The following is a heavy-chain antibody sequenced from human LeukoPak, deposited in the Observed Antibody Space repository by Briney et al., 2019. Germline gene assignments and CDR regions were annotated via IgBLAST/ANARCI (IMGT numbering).Heavy chain of an antibody. CDR3: ARGGRGYYYNHGAFDI. CDR1: GGSISSYY. V-gene: IGHV4-59*01. J-gene: IGHJ3*02. CDR2: IYYSGST. Sequence: SETLSLTCTVSGGSISSYYWSWIRQPPGKGLEWIGYIYYSGSTNYNPSLKSRVTISVDTSKNQFSLKLSSVTAADTAVYYCARGGRGYYYNHGAFDIWGQGTMVTVSS. D-gene: IGHD3-22*01.